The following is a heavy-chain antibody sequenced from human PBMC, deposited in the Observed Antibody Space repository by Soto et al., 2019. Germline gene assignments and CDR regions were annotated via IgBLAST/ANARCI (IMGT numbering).Heavy chain of an antibody. CDR3: ARDSGSYSFYYYYGMDA. CDR2: IIPIFGTA. D-gene: IGHD1-26*01. J-gene: IGHJ6*02. CDR1: GGTFSSYA. V-gene: IGHV1-69*13. Sequence: SVKVSCKASGGTFSSYAISWVRQAPGQGLEWMGGIIPIFGTANYAQKFQGRVTITADESTSTAYMELSSLRSEDTAVYYCARDSGSYSFYYYYGMDAWGQGTTVTVSS.